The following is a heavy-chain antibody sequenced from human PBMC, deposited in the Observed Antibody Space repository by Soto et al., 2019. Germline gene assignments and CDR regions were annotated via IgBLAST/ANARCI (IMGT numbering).Heavy chain of an antibody. J-gene: IGHJ6*02. D-gene: IGHD4-17*01. CDR3: ANNQKDYGGNARDYYYGMDV. CDR2: ISSSSSTI. Sequence: LRLSCAASGFTFSSYSMNWVRQSPGKGLEWVSYISSSSSTIYYADSVKGRFTISRDNAKNSLYLQMNSLRDEDTAVYYCANNQKDYGGNARDYYYGMDVWGQGTTVTVSS. V-gene: IGHV3-48*02. CDR1: GFTFSSYS.